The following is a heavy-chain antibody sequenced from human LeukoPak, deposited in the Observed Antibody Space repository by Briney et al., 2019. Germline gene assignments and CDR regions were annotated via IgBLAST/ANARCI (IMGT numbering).Heavy chain of an antibody. Sequence: SQTLSLTCTVSGGSISSGSCYWSRIRQPAGKGLEWIGRIYTSGSTNYNPSLKSRVTISVDTSKNQFSLKLSSVTAADTAVYYCARDTTGSSLDYWGQGTLVTVSS. CDR2: IYTSGST. CDR1: GGSISSGSCY. CDR3: ARDTTGSSLDY. J-gene: IGHJ4*02. D-gene: IGHD1-26*01. V-gene: IGHV4-61*02.